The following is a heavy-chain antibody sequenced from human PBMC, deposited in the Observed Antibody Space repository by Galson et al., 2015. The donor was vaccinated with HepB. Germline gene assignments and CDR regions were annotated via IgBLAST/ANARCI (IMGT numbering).Heavy chain of an antibody. CDR1: VFTFSRYA. D-gene: IGHD4-23*01. V-gene: IGHV3-23*01. Sequence: SLRLSCAASVFTFSRYAMSWVRQAPGKGLEWVSGLSDSGGTTHYADSVKGRFTISRDNSKNTLYLQMSGLRAEDTALYYCAKDFDSVVTIVEHWGQGTLVTVSS. CDR3: AKDFDSVVTIVEH. J-gene: IGHJ4*02. CDR2: LSDSGGTT.